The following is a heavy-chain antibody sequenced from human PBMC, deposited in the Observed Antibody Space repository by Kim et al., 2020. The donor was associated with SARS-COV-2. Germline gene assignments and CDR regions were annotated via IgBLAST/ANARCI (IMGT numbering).Heavy chain of an antibody. CDR1: GFTFSSYW. CDR3: AISGWFNPFYYYYYGMDV. Sequence: GGSLRLSCAASGFTFSSYWMHWVRQAPGKGLVWVSRINSDGSSTSYADSVKGRFTISRDNAKNTLYLQMNSLRAEDTAVYYCAISGWFNPFYYYYYGMDVWGQGTTVTVSS. V-gene: IGHV3-74*01. D-gene: IGHD6-19*01. J-gene: IGHJ6*02. CDR2: INSDGSST.